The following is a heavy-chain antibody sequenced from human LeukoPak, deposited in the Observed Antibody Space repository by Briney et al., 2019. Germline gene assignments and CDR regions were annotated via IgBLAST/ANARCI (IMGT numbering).Heavy chain of an antibody. CDR3: ARVALDIYIDL. J-gene: IGHJ4*02. CDR1: GYTFTNYG. D-gene: IGHD6-6*01. Sequence: ASVKVSCKASGYTFTNYGISWVRQAPGQGLEWMGWISTSNGDTNYAQKVQGRVAMTTDTSTNTAYMELRSLRSDDTAVYYCARVALDIYIDLWGQGTLVTVSS. V-gene: IGHV1-18*01. CDR2: ISTSNGDT.